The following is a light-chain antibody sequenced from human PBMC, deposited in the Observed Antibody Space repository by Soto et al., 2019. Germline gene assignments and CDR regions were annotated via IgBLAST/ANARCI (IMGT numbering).Light chain of an antibody. CDR3: SSYTSSSTLV. J-gene: IGLJ3*02. Sequence: QSALTQPASVSGSPGQAITISCSGTSSGVGGYKYVSWYQQHPGKAPILMSYEVGNRPSGVSQRFSGSKSGNTASLTIFGLQAEDEADYYCSSYTSSSTLVFGGGTKLTVL. V-gene: IGLV2-14*01. CDR2: EVG. CDR1: SSGVGGYKY.